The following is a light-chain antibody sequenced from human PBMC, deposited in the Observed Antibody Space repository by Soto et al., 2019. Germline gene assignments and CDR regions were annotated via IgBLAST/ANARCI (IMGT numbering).Light chain of an antibody. CDR3: QQYNNWS. Sequence: EIVLTQSPGTLSLSPGERATFSCRASQSVSSNYLAWYQQKPGQAPRLLIYAASTRATGIPARFSGSGSGTEFTLTISSLQSEDFAVYYCQQYNNWSFGQGTRLEI. CDR2: AAS. J-gene: IGKJ5*01. V-gene: IGKV3-15*01. CDR1: QSVSSN.